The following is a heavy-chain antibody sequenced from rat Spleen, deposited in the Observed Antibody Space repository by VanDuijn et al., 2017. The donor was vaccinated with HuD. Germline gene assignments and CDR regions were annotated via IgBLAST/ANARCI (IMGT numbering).Heavy chain of an antibody. V-gene: IGHV5S23*01. Sequence: EVRLVESGGGLVQPGRSLKLSCAASGFTFSDFDMAWVRQAPTKGLEWVASISVGGGNTYYRDSVKGRFTISRDDAKSTLYLQMDSLRSEDTATYYCARHRNYGGIPFDFWGQGVMVTVSS. CDR2: ISVGGGNT. CDR1: GFTFSDFD. CDR3: ARHRNYGGIPFDF. D-gene: IGHD1-11*01. J-gene: IGHJ2*01.